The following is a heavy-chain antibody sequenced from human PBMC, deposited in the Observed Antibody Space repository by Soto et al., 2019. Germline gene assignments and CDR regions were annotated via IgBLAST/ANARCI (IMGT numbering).Heavy chain of an antibody. CDR1: GFTFSSYS. V-gene: IGHV3-48*02. Sequence: LRLSCAASGFTFSSYSMNWVRQAPGKGLEWVSYISSSSSTIYYADSVKGRFTISRDNTKNSLYLQMNSLRDEDTAVYYCARDGYCSSTSCYTAYYYYGMDVWGQGTTVTVSS. CDR2: ISSSSSTI. D-gene: IGHD2-2*02. CDR3: ARDGYCSSTSCYTAYYYYGMDV. J-gene: IGHJ6*02.